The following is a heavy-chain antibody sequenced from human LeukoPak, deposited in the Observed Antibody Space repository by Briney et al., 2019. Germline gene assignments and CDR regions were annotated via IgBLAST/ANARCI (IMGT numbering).Heavy chain of an antibody. J-gene: IGHJ4*02. CDR1: GGSISSSSYY. CDR2: IYYSGST. V-gene: IGHV4-39*01. D-gene: IGHD2-8*01. Sequence: PSETLSLTCGVSGGSISSSSYYWGWIRQPPGKGLEWISSIYYSGSTYYNPSLKSRVTISVDTSKNQFSLKLSSVTAADTAVYYCARGSMVYATLIDYWGQGTLVTVSS. CDR3: ARGSMVYATLIDY.